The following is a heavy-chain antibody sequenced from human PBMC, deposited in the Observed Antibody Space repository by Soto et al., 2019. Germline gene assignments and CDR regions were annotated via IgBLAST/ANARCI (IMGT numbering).Heavy chain of an antibody. Sequence: SETLSLTCAVYGGSFSGYYWSWIRQPPGKGLEWIGEINHSGSTNYNPSLKSRVNISVDTSKNQFSLKLSSVTAADTAVYYCAREGVLRYFGPGPRAFDIWGQGTMVTVSS. CDR1: GGSFSGYY. CDR3: AREGVLRYFGPGPRAFDI. J-gene: IGHJ3*02. CDR2: INHSGST. D-gene: IGHD3-9*01. V-gene: IGHV4-34*01.